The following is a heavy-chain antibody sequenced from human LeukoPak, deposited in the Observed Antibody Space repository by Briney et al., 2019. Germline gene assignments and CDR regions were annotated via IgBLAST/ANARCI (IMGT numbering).Heavy chain of an antibody. CDR3: ARVGGILTGYYPDY. J-gene: IGHJ4*02. V-gene: IGHV4-34*01. D-gene: IGHD3-9*01. CDR1: GGSFSGYY. CDR2: INHSGST. Sequence: SETLSLTCAVYGGSFSGYYWSWIRQPPGKGLEWIGEINHSGSTNYNPSLKSRVTISVDTSENQFSLKLSSVTAADTAVYYCARVGGILTGYYPDYWGQGTLVTVSS.